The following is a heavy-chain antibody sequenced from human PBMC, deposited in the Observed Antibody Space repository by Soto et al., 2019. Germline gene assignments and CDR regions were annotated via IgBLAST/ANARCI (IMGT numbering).Heavy chain of an antibody. Sequence: GGSLRLSCEASGFTFSSDDMHWVRQATGKGLEWVSGIGIAGDTYYPGSVKGRFTISRENAKNTLYLQMNSLRAEDTAVYYCVRDDFGLGIDYWGLGTLVTVSS. CDR2: IGIAGDT. V-gene: IGHV3-13*04. J-gene: IGHJ4*02. CDR3: VRDDFGLGIDY. D-gene: IGHD1-26*01. CDR1: GFTFSSDD.